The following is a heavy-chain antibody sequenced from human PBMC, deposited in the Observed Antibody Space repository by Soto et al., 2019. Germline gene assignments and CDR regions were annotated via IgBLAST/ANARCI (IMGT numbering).Heavy chain of an antibody. CDR2: IYWDGDE. V-gene: IGHV2-5*02. CDR3: SDRSSTRGVFDY. Sequence: SGPTLVNPTQTLRLTCTVSGFSLSASGVGVGWIRQPPGKALEWHALIYWDGDERYSPSLGTRLTITKDTSKSQVVLTMTNMDPVDTATYYCSDRSSTRGVFDYWGQGTLVTVS. J-gene: IGHJ4*02. D-gene: IGHD2-2*01. CDR1: GFSLSASGVG.